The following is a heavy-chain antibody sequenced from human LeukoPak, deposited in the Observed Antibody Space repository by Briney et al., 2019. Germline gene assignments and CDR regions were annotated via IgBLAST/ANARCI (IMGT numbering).Heavy chain of an antibody. CDR2: ISWDDDK. D-gene: IGHD4-23*01. CDR3: AHTQYFGGNSGHYTFDV. CDR1: GFSLSTSGVG. V-gene: IGHV2-5*02. Sequence: VSGPTLVNPTQTLTLTCTFSGFSLSTSGVGVGWIRQPPGKALECLALISWDDDKRYSPSLKSSHTITKDTSRNQVVLTMTNMDPVDTATYFCAHTQYFGGNSGHYTFDVWGQGTMVTVSS. J-gene: IGHJ3*01.